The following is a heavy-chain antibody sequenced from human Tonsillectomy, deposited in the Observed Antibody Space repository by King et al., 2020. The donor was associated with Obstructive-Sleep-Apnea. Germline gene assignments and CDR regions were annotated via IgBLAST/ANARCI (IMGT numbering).Heavy chain of an antibody. Sequence: ITLKESGPTLVKPTQTLTLTCTFSGFSLSTSGVGVGWIRQPPGKALEWLALIYWDDDKRYSPSLKSRLTITKDTSKNQVVLTMTNMDPVDTATYYCATRRSFREYFDYWGQGTLVTVSS. V-gene: IGHV2-5*02. CDR2: IYWDDDK. CDR3: ATRRSFREYFDY. J-gene: IGHJ4*02. D-gene: IGHD3-10*01. CDR1: GFSLSTSGVG.